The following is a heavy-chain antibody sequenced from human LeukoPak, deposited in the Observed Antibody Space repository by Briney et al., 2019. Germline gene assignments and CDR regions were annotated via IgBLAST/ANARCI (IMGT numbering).Heavy chain of an antibody. CDR1: GFTFSSYG. CDR3: ARDLGVWFGDADYGMDV. D-gene: IGHD3-10*01. Sequence: GGSLRLSCAASGFTFSSYGMHWVRQAPGKGLEWVAVISYDGSNKYYADSVKGRFTISRDNAKNSLYLQMNSLRAEDTAVYYCARDLGVWFGDADYGMDVWGQGTTVTVSS. V-gene: IGHV3-30*03. CDR2: ISYDGSNK. J-gene: IGHJ6*02.